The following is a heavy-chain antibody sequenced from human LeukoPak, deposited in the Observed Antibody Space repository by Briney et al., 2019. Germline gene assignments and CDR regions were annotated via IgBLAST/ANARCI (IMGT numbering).Heavy chain of an antibody. D-gene: IGHD2/OR15-2a*01. J-gene: IGHJ6*03. CDR3: AKDSAFYCIDV. V-gene: IGHV3-30*02. CDR1: GFTFNNYG. Sequence: QSGGSLRLSCAASGFTFNNYGMHWVRQAPGKGLEWVAFIRYNGNNQYYADSVKGRFTISRDNSKNTLYLQMNSLKGDDTAVYYCAKDSAFYCIDVWGKGTTVIISS. CDR2: IRYNGNNQ.